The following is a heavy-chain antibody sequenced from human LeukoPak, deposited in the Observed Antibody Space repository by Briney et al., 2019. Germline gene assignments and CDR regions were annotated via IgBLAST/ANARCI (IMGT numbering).Heavy chain of an antibody. CDR3: ARDTYYYDSSGYLVRDY. V-gene: IGHV3-48*03. J-gene: IGHJ4*02. Sequence: GGSLRLSCAASGFTFSSYEMNWVRQAPGKGLEWVSYISSSGITIYYADSVKGRFTISRDNARNSLYLQMNSLRAEDTAVYYCARDTYYYDSSGYLVRDYWGQGTLVTVSS. CDR2: ISSSGITI. CDR1: GFTFSSYE. D-gene: IGHD3-22*01.